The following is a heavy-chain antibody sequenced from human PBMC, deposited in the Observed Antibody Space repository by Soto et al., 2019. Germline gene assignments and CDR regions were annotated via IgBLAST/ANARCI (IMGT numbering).Heavy chain of an antibody. D-gene: IGHD6-13*01. Sequence: DSVKVSCTVSGYTLTELSMHWVRQAPGKGLEWMGGFDPEDGETIYAQKFQGRVTMTEDTSTDTAYMELSSLRSEDTAGYYCAPAAAAGNFDYWGQGTLVTVSS. CDR3: APAAAAGNFDY. CDR2: FDPEDGET. CDR1: GYTLTELS. V-gene: IGHV1-24*01. J-gene: IGHJ4*02.